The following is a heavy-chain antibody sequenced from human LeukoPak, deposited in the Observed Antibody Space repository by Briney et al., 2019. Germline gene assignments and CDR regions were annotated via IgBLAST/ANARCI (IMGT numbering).Heavy chain of an antibody. CDR1: GDSISSFH. D-gene: IGHD1-1*01. CDR3: ARTTDLDRGWFDP. CDR2: IYYSGNT. Sequence: SETLSLTCTVSGDSISSFHWSWIRQPPGKGLEWIGYIYYSGNTNYNPSLKSRVTISLDTSKNHFSLKLSSVTAADTAVYCCARTTDLDRGWFDPWGQGTLVSVSS. V-gene: IGHV4-59*01. J-gene: IGHJ5*02.